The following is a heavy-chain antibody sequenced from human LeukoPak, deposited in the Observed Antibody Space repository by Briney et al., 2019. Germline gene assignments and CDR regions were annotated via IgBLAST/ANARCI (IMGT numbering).Heavy chain of an antibody. D-gene: IGHD3-3*01. CDR1: GFTFSSYA. Sequence: GGSLRLSCAASGFTFSSYAMSWVRQAPGKGLEWVSAISGSGGSTYYADSVKGRFTISRDNSKNTLYLQMNSLRAEDTAVYYCAKDFPFGVVKEGHDAFDIWGQGTMVTVSS. CDR2: ISGSGGST. J-gene: IGHJ3*02. CDR3: AKDFPFGVVKEGHDAFDI. V-gene: IGHV3-23*01.